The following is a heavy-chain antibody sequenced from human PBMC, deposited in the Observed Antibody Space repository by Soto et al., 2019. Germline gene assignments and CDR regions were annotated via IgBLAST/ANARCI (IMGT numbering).Heavy chain of an antibody. V-gene: IGHV3-11*01. CDR1: GFTFSDYY. CDR2: ISSSGSTI. CDR3: ARLDGNSYDSSGYYYYYCGMDV. J-gene: IGHJ6*02. D-gene: IGHD3-22*01. Sequence: QVQLVESGGRLVKPGGSLRLSCAASGFTFSDYYMSWIRQAPGKGREWVSYISSSGSTIYYADTVKGRFTISRDNAKNSLYLQMNSLRAEDAAVYYCARLDGNSYDSSGYYYYYCGMDVWGQGTTVTVSS.